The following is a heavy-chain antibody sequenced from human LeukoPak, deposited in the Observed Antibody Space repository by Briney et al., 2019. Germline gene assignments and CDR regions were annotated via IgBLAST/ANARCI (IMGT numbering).Heavy chain of an antibody. V-gene: IGHV4-61*02. CDR2: IYTRGST. CDR1: GGSISSGSYY. CDR3: ARTEEIFGVVISYYFDY. D-gene: IGHD3-3*01. Sequence: SQTLSLTCTVSGGSISSGSYYWRWIRQPAGKGLEWIGRIYTRGSTNYNPSLKRRVTISVDTSKNQFSLKLSSVTAADTAVYYCARTEEIFGVVISYYFDYWGQGTLVTVSS. J-gene: IGHJ4*02.